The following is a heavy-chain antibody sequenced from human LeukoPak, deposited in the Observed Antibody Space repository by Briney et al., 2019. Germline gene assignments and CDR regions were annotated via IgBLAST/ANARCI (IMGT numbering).Heavy chain of an antibody. CDR3: GRGMRDYYGLDY. CDR1: GFIFSNFW. CDR2: INSDGRTT. J-gene: IGHJ4*02. D-gene: IGHD3-10*01. V-gene: IGHV3-74*01. Sequence: GGSLRLSCAASGFIFSNFWMHWVRQVPGKGLVWVSYINSDGRTTDYADSVRGRFTISRDNAKNTLYLQMNRLTVEDTAVYYCGRGMRDYYGLDYWGQGFLVTVSS.